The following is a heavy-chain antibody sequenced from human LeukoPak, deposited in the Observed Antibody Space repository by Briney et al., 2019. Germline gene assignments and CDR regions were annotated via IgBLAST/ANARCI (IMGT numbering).Heavy chain of an antibody. CDR3: ARASSLYDFWSGYRTPLDY. D-gene: IGHD3-3*01. J-gene: IGHJ4*02. V-gene: IGHV4-34*01. Sequence: KPSETLSLTCAVYGGSFSGYYWSWIRQPPGKGLEWIGEINHSGSTNYNPSLKSRVTISVDTSKNQFSLKLSSVTAADTAVYYCARASSLYDFWSGYRTPLDYWGQGTLATVSS. CDR2: INHSGST. CDR1: GGSFSGYY.